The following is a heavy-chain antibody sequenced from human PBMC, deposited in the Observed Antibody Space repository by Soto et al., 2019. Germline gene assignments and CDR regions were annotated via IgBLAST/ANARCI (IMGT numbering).Heavy chain of an antibody. CDR2: LTGSGAST. V-gene: IGHV3-23*01. J-gene: IGHJ4*02. CDR1: GFTFGSYA. D-gene: IGHD1-26*01. CDR3: AQDFGGRRPFHY. Sequence: EVQLLESGGGLVQPGGSLRISCAASGFTFGSYAMTWVRQAPGKGLEWVSALTGSGASTYYADSVRSRFIISRDNSKNTLYLQMYSLRAEDTAVYYCAQDFGGRRPFHYWGQRTLVTVSS.